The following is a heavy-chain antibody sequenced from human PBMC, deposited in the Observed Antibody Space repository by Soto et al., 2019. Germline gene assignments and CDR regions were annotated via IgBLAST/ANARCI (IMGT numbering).Heavy chain of an antibody. D-gene: IGHD6-6*01. V-gene: IGHV4-34*01. J-gene: IGHJ5*02. CDR2: INHSRST. Sequence: SETLSLTCAVYGGSFSGYYWSWIRQPPGKGLEWIGEINHSRSTNYNPYLKSRVTISEDTSKNQFSIKLSSETAADMAFYYCARPGPSSSSFPNNWFDPWGQGTLVTVSS. CDR1: GGSFSGYY. CDR3: ARPGPSSSSFPNNWFDP.